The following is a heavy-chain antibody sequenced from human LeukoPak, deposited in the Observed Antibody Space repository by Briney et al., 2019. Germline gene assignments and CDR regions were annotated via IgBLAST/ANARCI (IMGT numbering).Heavy chain of an antibody. CDR2: MYYSGST. CDR3: ARRKVRGVAVIAFDI. D-gene: IGHD3-10*01. CDR1: GGSISSRSYY. J-gene: IGHJ3*02. V-gene: IGHV4-39*01. Sequence: SETLSLTCTVSGGSISSRSYYWGWIRQPPGKGLEWIGSMYYSGSTYYNPSLRSRVTMSVDTSKNQFSLKLSSVTAADTAVYYCARRKVRGVAVIAFDIWGQGTMVTVSS.